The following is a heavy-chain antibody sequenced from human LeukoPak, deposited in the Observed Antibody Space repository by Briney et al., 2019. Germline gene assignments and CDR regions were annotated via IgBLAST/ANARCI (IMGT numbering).Heavy chain of an antibody. V-gene: IGHV1-69*13. CDR2: IIPIFGTA. D-gene: IGHD6-13*01. CDR1: GGTFSSYA. CDR3: ARGGTYSISWSYFDY. Sequence: SVKVSCKASGGTFSSYAISWVRQAPGQGLDWMGGIIPIFGTANYAQKFQGRVTITADESTSTAYMELSSLRSEDTAVYYCARGGTYSISWSYFDYWGQGTLVTVSS. J-gene: IGHJ4*02.